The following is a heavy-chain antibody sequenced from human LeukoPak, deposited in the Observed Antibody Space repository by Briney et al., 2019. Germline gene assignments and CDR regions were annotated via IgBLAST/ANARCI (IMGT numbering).Heavy chain of an antibody. V-gene: IGHV4-4*02. CDR3: ARVAVARPAYFDY. CDR1: GGSISSSNW. D-gene: IGHD6-19*01. CDR2: IYHSGST. J-gene: IGHJ4*02. Sequence: NPSGTLSLTCAVSGGSISSSNWWSWVRQPPGKGLEWIGEIYHSGSTNYNPSLKSRVAISVDKSKNQFSLKLSSVTAADTAMYYCARVAVARPAYFDYWGQGTLVTVSS.